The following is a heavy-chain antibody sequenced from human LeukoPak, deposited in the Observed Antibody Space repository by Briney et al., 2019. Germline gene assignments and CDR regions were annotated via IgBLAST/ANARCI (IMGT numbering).Heavy chain of an antibody. Sequence: ASVKVSCKASGYTFTSYYMHWVRQAPGQGLEWMGIINPSGGSTSYAQKLQGRVTMTTDTSTSTAYMELRSLRSDDTAVYYCARTDYGDSSDYWGQGTLVTVSS. CDR3: ARTDYGDSSDY. D-gene: IGHD4-17*01. V-gene: IGHV1-46*01. CDR2: INPSGGST. J-gene: IGHJ4*02. CDR1: GYTFTSYY.